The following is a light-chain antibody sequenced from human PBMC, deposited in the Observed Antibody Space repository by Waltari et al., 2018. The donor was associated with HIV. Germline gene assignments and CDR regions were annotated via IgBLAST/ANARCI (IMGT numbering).Light chain of an antibody. V-gene: IGKV1-39*01. CDR3: LQSNTPPLT. Sequence: DIQMTQSPSSLSASVGDRVTISCRASQNIFTFLNWYQVKPGKAPKLLIYGASYLQSGVPSRFSGSGSGTDFTLTIDSLQPDDFATYFCLQSNTPPLTFGPGSKLDV. CDR1: QNIFTF. J-gene: IGKJ3*01. CDR2: GAS.